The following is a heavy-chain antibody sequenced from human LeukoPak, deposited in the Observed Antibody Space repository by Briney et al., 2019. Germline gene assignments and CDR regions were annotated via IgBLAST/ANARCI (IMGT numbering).Heavy chain of an antibody. CDR2: ISYDGSNK. V-gene: IGHV3-30*03. CDR1: GFTFSSYG. CDR3: ARASGFYDFWSGYYLDY. J-gene: IGHJ4*02. Sequence: GGSLRLSCAASGFTFSSYGMHWVRQAPGKGLEWVAVISYDGSNKYYADSVKGRFTISRDNSKNTLYLQMNSLRAEDTAVYYCARASGFYDFWSGYYLDYWGQGTLVTVSS. D-gene: IGHD3-3*01.